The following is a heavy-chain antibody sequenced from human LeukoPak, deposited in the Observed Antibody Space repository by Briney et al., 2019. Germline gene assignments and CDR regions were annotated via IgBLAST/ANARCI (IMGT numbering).Heavy chain of an antibody. Sequence: GGSLRLSCTASELSFANTWLSRVRQAPGKGLEWVSALSGSGGSTYYADSVKGRFTISRDNSKNTLYLQMSSLRAEDTAVYYCAKDSVWYYFDYWGQGTLVTVSS. D-gene: IGHD2-8*02. V-gene: IGHV3-23*01. CDR1: ELSFANTW. CDR2: LSGSGGST. CDR3: AKDSVWYYFDY. J-gene: IGHJ4*02.